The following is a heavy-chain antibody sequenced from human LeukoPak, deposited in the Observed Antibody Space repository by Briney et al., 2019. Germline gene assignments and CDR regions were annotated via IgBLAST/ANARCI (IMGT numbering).Heavy chain of an antibody. J-gene: IGHJ4*02. CDR3: ARWDFLTGSGDY. Sequence: GGSLRLSCEASGFTFDNYWMHWVRQGAGKGLVWVSRINSDGSSTNYADSVKGRFTISRDNAKNTLYLQMNSLGDEDTAVYYCARWDFLTGSGDYWGQGTLAIVSS. D-gene: IGHD3-9*01. V-gene: IGHV3-74*01. CDR2: INSDGSST. CDR1: GFTFDNYW.